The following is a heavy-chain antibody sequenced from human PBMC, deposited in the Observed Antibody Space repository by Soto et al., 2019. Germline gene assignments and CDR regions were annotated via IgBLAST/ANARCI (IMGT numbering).Heavy chain of an antibody. D-gene: IGHD1-26*01. Sequence: QGQLVESGGGVVQPGRSLRLSCAASGFTFSNYGMHWVRQAPGKGLEWVEVISYDGSNKYYADSVKGRFTISRDNSKNTLYLQMNSLRAEDTAVYYCAKDLGSGSYLFDAFDIWGQGTMVTVSS. V-gene: IGHV3-30*18. CDR2: ISYDGSNK. J-gene: IGHJ3*02. CDR1: GFTFSNYG. CDR3: AKDLGSGSYLFDAFDI.